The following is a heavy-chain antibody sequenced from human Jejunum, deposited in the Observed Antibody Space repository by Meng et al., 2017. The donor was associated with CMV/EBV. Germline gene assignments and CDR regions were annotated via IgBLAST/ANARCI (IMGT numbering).Heavy chain of an antibody. Sequence: FSSYVMSWVRQAPGKGLEWVSGISGSSGSTYYADSVKGRFTISRDNSKNTLYLQINSLRAEDTAIYYCAKVRIVCSSTSCYPNWFDPWGQGTLVTVSS. J-gene: IGHJ5*02. V-gene: IGHV3-23*01. D-gene: IGHD2-2*01. CDR3: AKVRIVCSSTSCYPNWFDP. CDR2: ISGSSGST. CDR1: FSSYV.